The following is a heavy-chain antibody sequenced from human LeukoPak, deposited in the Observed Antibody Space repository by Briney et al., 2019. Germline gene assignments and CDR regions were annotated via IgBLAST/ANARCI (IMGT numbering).Heavy chain of an antibody. V-gene: IGHV4-4*07. CDR3: AREEIVGATYLFDY. CDR2: IYTSGST. CDR1: GGSISSYY. J-gene: IGHJ4*02. D-gene: IGHD1-26*01. Sequence: PSETLSLTCTVSGGSISSYYWSWIRQPAGKGLEWIGRIYTSGSTNYNPSLKSRVTISVDKSKNQFSLKLSSVTAVDTAVYYCAREEIVGATYLFDYWGQGTLVNGSS.